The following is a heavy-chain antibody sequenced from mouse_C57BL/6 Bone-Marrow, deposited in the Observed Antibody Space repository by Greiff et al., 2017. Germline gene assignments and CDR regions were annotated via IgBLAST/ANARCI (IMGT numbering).Heavy chain of an antibody. CDR2: IHPNSGST. D-gene: IGHD3-2*02. J-gene: IGHJ2*01. CDR1: GYTFTSYW. Sequence: VQLQQPGAELVKPGASVKLSCKASGYTFTSYWMHWVKQRPGQGLEWIGMIHPNSGSTNYNEKFKSKATLTVDKSSSTAYMQLSSLTSEDSAVYCCARESGRFLRLDYWGQGTTRTVSS. CDR3: ARESGRFLRLDY. V-gene: IGHV1-64*01.